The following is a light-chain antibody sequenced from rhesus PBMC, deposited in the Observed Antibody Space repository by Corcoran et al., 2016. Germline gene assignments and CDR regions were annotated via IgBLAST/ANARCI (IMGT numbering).Light chain of an antibody. CDR1: QSLLHSNGNTY. V-gene: IGKV2-73*01. Sequence: DIVMTQTPLSLPVTPGEPASISCRSSQSLLHSNGNTYLFWHLQKSGQPSRLLLYRVSNQFSGVPDRVSGKGSSTDFTLKISRGEAEDAGVYYCMQALQTPRTFGQETKVEIK. J-gene: IGKJ1*01. CDR2: RVS. CDR3: MQALQTPRT.